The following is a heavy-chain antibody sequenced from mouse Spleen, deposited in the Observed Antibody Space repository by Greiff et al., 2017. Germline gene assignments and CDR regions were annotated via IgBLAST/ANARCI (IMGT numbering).Heavy chain of an antibody. Sequence: QVQLQQSGAELARPGASVKMSCKASGYTFTSYTMHWVKQRPGQGLEWIGYINPSSGYTKYNQKFKDKATLTADKSSSTAYMQLSSLTSEDSAVYYCASELGGFAYWGQGTLVTVSA. CDR1: GYTFTSYT. D-gene: IGHD4-1*01. J-gene: IGHJ3*01. V-gene: IGHV1-4*01. CDR3: ASELGGFAY. CDR2: INPSSGYT.